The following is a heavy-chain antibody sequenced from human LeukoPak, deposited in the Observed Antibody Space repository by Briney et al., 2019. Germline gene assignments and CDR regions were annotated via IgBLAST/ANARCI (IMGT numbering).Heavy chain of an antibody. J-gene: IGHJ6*03. CDR1: GYTFTSYF. CDR2: INPSGGST. V-gene: IGHV1-46*01. Sequence: GASVKVSCKAFGYTFTSYFMHWVRQAPGQGLEWMGIINPSGGSTSYAQRFQGRVTVTRDTFTSTVHMELSSLRSEDTAVYFCARDPPICSGGSCYSGSYMDVWGKGTTVTIFS. CDR3: ARDPPICSGGSCYSGSYMDV. D-gene: IGHD2-15*01.